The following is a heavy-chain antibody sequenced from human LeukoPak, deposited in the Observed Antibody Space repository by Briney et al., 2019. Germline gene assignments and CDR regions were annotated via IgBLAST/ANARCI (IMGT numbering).Heavy chain of an antibody. J-gene: IGHJ6*03. CDR3: ARENSNPGYYYMDV. V-gene: IGHV3-30*02. Sequence: GGSLRLSCAASGFTFSSYGMHWVRQAPGKGLEWVAFIRYDGSNKYYADSVKGRFTISRDNSKNTLYLQMNSLRAEDTAVYYCARENSNPGYYYMDVWGKGTTVTVSS. CDR1: GFTFSSYG. CDR2: IRYDGSNK. D-gene: IGHD4-11*01.